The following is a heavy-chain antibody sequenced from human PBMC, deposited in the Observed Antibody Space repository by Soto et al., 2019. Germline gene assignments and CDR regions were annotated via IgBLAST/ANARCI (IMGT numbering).Heavy chain of an antibody. J-gene: IGHJ6*02. CDR1: GFTFDDYT. CDR3: AKAQWLLPTDYGMDV. V-gene: IGHV3-43*01. Sequence: GGSLRLSCAASGFTFDDYTMHWVRQAPGKGLEWVSLISWDGGSTYYADSVKGRFTISRDNSKNSLYLQMNSLRTEDTALYYCAKAQWLLPTDYGMDVWGQGTTVTVSS. CDR2: ISWDGGST. D-gene: IGHD6-19*01.